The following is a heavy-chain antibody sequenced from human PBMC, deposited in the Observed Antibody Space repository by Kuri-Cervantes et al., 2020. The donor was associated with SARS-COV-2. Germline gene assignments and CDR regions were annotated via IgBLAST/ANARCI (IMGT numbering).Heavy chain of an antibody. D-gene: IGHD6-19*01. CDR2: IYYSGST. Sequence: GSLRLSCTVSGGSISSSSYYWGWIRQPPGKGLEWIGSIYYSGSTYYNPSLKSRVTLSVETSKNQFSLRLSSVTAADTAVYYCARVSRSGWHPQESWGQGTLVTVSS. CDR3: ARVSRSGWHPQES. CDR1: GGSISSSSYY. V-gene: IGHV4-39*07. J-gene: IGHJ5*02.